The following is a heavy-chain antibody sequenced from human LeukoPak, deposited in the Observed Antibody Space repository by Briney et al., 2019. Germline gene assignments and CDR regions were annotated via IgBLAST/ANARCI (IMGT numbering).Heavy chain of an antibody. CDR2: ISGSGGST. CDR3: AKDSAYSGGPFAGGFDH. Sequence: GGSLRLSCAASGFTFSSYAMSWVRQAPGKGLEWVSAISGSGGSTYYADSVKGRFTMSRDNSKNTVFLQMNSLRDEDTAVYYCAKDSAYSGGPFAGGFDHWGQGTLVTVSS. J-gene: IGHJ4*02. D-gene: IGHD5-18*01. V-gene: IGHV3-23*01. CDR1: GFTFSSYA.